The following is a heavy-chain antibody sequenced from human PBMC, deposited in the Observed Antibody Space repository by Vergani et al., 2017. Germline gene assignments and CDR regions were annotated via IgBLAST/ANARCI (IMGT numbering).Heavy chain of an antibody. J-gene: IGHJ4*02. V-gene: IGHV3-33*01. Sequence: QVQLVESGGGVVQPGRSLRVSCAASGITFSSYGMHWVRQAPGKGVEGVAIIWYDGSYKYYADSVKGRFTISRDNAKNSLYLQMNNLRAEDTAVYYCARQGYSSGFDYWGQGTLVTVSS. CDR2: IWYDGSYK. CDR3: ARQGYSSGFDY. D-gene: IGHD6-19*01. CDR1: GITFSSYG.